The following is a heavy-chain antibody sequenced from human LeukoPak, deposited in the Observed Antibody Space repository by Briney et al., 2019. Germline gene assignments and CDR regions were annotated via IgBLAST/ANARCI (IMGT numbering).Heavy chain of an antibody. J-gene: IGHJ4*02. D-gene: IGHD3/OR15-3a*01. CDR1: GYSISNGFY. Sequence: SETLSLTCTVSGYSISNGFYWSWIRQPAGKGLEWIGRIYTSGSTNYNPSLKSRVTMSVDTSKNQFSLRLTSVTAADTAVYYCARQTGSGLFILPGGQGTLVTVSS. CDR2: IYTSGST. V-gene: IGHV4-4*07. CDR3: ARQTGSGLFILP.